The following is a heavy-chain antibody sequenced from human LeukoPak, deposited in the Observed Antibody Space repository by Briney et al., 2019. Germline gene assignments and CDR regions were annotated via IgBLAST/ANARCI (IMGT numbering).Heavy chain of an antibody. Sequence: GGSLRPSCAASGFTFSSYSMTWVRQAPGKGLEWVSYISSSSSTIYYADSVKGRFTISRDNAKNSLYLQMNSLRAEDTAVYYCAREPTLSGFDYWGQGTLVTVSS. J-gene: IGHJ4*02. CDR3: AREPTLSGFDY. V-gene: IGHV3-48*01. D-gene: IGHD5/OR15-5a*01. CDR2: ISSSSSTI. CDR1: GFTFSSYS.